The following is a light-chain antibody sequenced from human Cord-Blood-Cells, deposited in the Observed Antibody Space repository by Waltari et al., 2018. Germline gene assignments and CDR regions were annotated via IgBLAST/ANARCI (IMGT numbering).Light chain of an antibody. CDR1: PSVLYSSNNKNY. V-gene: IGKV4-1*01. Sequence: DVVVTQSPGFLAVSLGARAALSRECSPSVLYSSNNKNYLVWYQQKPGQPPKLLIYWESTRESGVPDRFSGSGSGTDFTLTISSLQAEDVAVYYCQQYYSTPPTFGQGTKVEIK. CDR2: WES. CDR3: QQYYSTPPT. J-gene: IGKJ1*01.